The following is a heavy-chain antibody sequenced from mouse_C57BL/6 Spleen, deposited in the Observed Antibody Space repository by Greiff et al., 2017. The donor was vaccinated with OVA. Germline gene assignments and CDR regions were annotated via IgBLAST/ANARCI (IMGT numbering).Heavy chain of an antibody. V-gene: IGHV6-6*01. CDR2: IRNKANNHAT. D-gene: IGHD2-1*01. CDR1: GFTFSDAW. Sequence: EVQGVESGGGLVQPGGSMKLSCAASGFTFSDAWMDWVRQSPEKGLEWVAEIRNKANNHATYYAESVKGRFTISRDDSKSSVYLQMNSLRVEDTGIYYCTRSGNYGYYFDYWGQGTTLTVSS. CDR3: TRSGNYGYYFDY. J-gene: IGHJ2*01.